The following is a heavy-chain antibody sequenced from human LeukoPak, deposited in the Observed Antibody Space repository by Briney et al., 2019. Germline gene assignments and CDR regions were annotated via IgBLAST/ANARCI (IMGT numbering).Heavy chain of an antibody. Sequence: ASVKVSCKASGYTFTGYYMHWVRQAPGQGLEWMGWINPNSGGTNYAQKFQGRVTMTRDTSISTAYMELSRLRSDDPAVYYCVQWLVRYYYYYWGQGTLVTVSS. CDR1: GYTFTGYY. D-gene: IGHD6-19*01. CDR2: INPNSGGT. V-gene: IGHV1-2*02. CDR3: VQWLVRYYYYY. J-gene: IGHJ4*02.